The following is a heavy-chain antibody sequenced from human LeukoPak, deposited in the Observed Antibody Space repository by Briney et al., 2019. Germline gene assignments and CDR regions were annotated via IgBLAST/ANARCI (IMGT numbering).Heavy chain of an antibody. CDR1: GYTFTGYY. J-gene: IGHJ5*02. Sequence: ASVKVSCMASGYTFTGYYMHWVRQAPGQGLEWMGRINPNSGGTNYAQKFQGRVTMTRDTSINTAYMELSRLRSDDTAVYYCARVLVVVAANWFDPWGQGTLVTVSS. V-gene: IGHV1-2*06. D-gene: IGHD2-15*01. CDR2: INPNSGGT. CDR3: ARVLVVVAANWFDP.